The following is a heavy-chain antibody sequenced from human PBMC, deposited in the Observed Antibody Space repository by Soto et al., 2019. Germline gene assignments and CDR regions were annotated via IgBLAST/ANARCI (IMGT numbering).Heavy chain of an antibody. CDR3: ARADPDASVGY. J-gene: IGHJ4*02. CDR1: GGSMGSHY. CDR2: ISYSGST. D-gene: IGHD3-16*01. Sequence: SETLSLTCTVSGGSMGSHYWTWLRLPPGKGLEWIGYISYSGSTYYNPSLKSRVTISADTSRNQFSLKLSSVIAADTAVYYCARADPDASVGYWGQGTLVTVSS. V-gene: IGHV4-59*11.